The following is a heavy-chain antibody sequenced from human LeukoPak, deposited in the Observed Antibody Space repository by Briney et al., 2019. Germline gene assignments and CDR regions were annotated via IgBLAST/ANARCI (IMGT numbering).Heavy chain of an antibody. J-gene: IGHJ4*02. CDR3: AKDKGLWFGESTQVFDY. CDR2: IYSGGST. D-gene: IGHD3-10*01. Sequence: GGSLRLSCVASGFTVSRNYMSWVRQAPGKGLEWVSVIYSGGSTYYADSVKGRFTISRDNSKNTLYLQMNSLRAEDTAVYYCAKDKGLWFGESTQVFDYWGQGTLVTVSS. CDR1: GFTVSRNY. V-gene: IGHV3-53*01.